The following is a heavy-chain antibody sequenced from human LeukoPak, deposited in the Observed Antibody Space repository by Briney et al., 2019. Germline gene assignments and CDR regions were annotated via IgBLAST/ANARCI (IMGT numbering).Heavy chain of an antibody. CDR1: GFTVSSNY. J-gene: IGHJ6*03. V-gene: IGHV3-66*01. CDR3: ARGVSGYSGYDIYYYYYMDV. Sequence: GGSLRLSCAASGFTVSSNYMSWVRQAPGKGLEWVSVIYSGGSTYYSDSVKGRFTISRDNSKNTLYLQMNRLRAEDTAVYYCARGVSGYSGYDIYYYYYMDVWGKGTTVTISS. CDR2: IYSGGST. D-gene: IGHD5-12*01.